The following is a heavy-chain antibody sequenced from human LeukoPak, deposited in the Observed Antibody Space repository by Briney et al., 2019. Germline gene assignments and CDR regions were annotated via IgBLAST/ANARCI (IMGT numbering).Heavy chain of an antibody. D-gene: IGHD2-15*01. V-gene: IGHV4-34*01. CDR1: GGSFSGYY. CDR3: GGWYRGY. Sequence: SETLSLTCAVYGGSFSGYYWTWIRQTPGKGLEWIGEINHRGSTNYNPSLESRVTISVDTSKNHFSLDLTSVTAADTADRASGGWYRGYWGQGTLVTVSS. CDR2: INHRGST. J-gene: IGHJ4*02.